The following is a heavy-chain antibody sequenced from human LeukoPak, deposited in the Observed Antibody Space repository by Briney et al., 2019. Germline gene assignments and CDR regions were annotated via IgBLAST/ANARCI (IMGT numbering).Heavy chain of an antibody. J-gene: IGHJ2*01. D-gene: IGHD6-19*01. Sequence: GRSLRLSCAASGFTFSSYEMNWVRQARGKGLEWVSYISSSGSTIYYADSVKGRFTISRDNAKNSLYLQMNSLRAEDTAVYYCARNRVSSGWFFSWYFDLWGRGTLVTVSS. CDR1: GFTFSSYE. CDR2: ISSSGSTI. CDR3: ARNRVSSGWFFSWYFDL. V-gene: IGHV3-48*03.